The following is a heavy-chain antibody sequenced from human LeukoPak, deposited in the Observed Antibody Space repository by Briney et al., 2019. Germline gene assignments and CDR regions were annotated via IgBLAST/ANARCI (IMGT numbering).Heavy chain of an antibody. J-gene: IGHJ6*03. CDR2: ISSSSSYI. CDR1: GFTFTRYW. V-gene: IGHV3-21*01. D-gene: IGHD6-6*01. Sequence: PGGSLRLSCAASGFTFTRYWMHWVRQAPGKGLEWVSSISSSSSYIYYADSVKGRFTISRDNAKNSLYLQMNSLRAEDTAVYYCARDHLGDSSSMVYYYYMDVWGKGTTVTVSS. CDR3: ARDHLGDSSSMVYYYYMDV.